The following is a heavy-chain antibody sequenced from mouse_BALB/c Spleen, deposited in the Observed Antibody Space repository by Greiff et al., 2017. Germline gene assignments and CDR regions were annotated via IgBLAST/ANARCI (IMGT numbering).Heavy chain of an antibody. Sequence: EVKLVESGGGLVKLGGSLKLSCAASGFTFSSYYMSWVRQTPEKRLELVAAINSNGGSTYYPDTVKGRFTISRDNAKNTLYLQMSSLKSEDTALYYCAGGNYFYWYFDVWGAGTTVTVSS. CDR1: GFTFSSYY. CDR2: INSNGGST. D-gene: IGHD2-1*01. J-gene: IGHJ1*01. CDR3: AGGNYFYWYFDV. V-gene: IGHV5-6-2*01.